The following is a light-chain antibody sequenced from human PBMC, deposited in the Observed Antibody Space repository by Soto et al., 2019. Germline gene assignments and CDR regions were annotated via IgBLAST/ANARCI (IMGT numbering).Light chain of an antibody. V-gene: IGLV2-8*01. Sequence: QSALTQPPSASGSPGQSVTISCTGTSSDVGGYNYVSWYRQHPGKAPKLMIYEVSKRPSGVPDRFSGSKSGNTASLTVSGLQTEDEADYYCSSYAGSNILFGGGTKVTVL. J-gene: IGLJ2*01. CDR2: EVS. CDR3: SSYAGSNIL. CDR1: SSDVGGYNY.